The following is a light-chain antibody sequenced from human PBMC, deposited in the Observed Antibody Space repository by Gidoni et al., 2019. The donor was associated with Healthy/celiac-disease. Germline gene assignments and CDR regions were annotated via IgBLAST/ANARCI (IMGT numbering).Light chain of an antibody. V-gene: IGKV1-6*01. CDR1: QGIRND. CDR3: LQDYNYPLT. CDR2: AAS. Sequence: AIQITQSPSSLSASVGDRVTITGRASQGIRNDLGWYQQKPGKAPKLLIYAASSLQSGVPSRFSGSGSGTDVTLTISSLQPEDFATYYCLQDYNYPLTFGGGTKVEIK. J-gene: IGKJ4*01.